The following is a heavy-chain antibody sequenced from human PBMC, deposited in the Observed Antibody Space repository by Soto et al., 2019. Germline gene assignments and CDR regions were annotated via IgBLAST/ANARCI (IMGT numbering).Heavy chain of an antibody. CDR1: GGSVSSGSYY. Sequence: QVQLQESGPGLVKPSETLSLTCTVSGGSVSSGSYYWSWIRQPPGKGLEWIGYIYYSGSTNYNPSLKSRVTISVDTSKNQFSLKLSSVTAADTAVYYCARRDIPYYGMDVWGQGTTVTVSS. J-gene: IGHJ6*02. CDR2: IYYSGST. D-gene: IGHD5-12*01. CDR3: ARRDIPYYGMDV. V-gene: IGHV4-61*01.